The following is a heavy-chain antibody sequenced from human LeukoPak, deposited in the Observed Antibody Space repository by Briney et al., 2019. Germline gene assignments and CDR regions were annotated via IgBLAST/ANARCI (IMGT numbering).Heavy chain of an antibody. CDR2: ISTTGST. CDR3: ARGMGAYYYESSGRDI. Sequence: SETLSLTCTVSGGAISTHFWSWIRQPAGKGLEWIGRISTTGSTNYNPSLKSRVTISVDTSKNQFSLKLSSVTAADTAVYYCARGMGAYYYESSGRDIWGQGTMVTVSS. J-gene: IGHJ3*02. CDR1: GGAISTHF. D-gene: IGHD3-22*01. V-gene: IGHV4-4*07.